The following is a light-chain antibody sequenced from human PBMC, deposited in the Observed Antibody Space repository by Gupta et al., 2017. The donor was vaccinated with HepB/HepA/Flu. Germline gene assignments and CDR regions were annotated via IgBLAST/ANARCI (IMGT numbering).Light chain of an antibody. CDR1: NIGSQN. CDR2: RDR. J-gene: IGLJ2*01. Sequence: SYELTQPPSVSVAQGQTATITCGGSNIGSQNVHWYQQKPGQAPVLAIYRDRERYSGIPERFSGSKSGSTATLTISRVQGGDEADYYCQQWDSATVVLGGGTKLTVL. CDR3: QQWDSATVV. V-gene: IGLV3-9*01.